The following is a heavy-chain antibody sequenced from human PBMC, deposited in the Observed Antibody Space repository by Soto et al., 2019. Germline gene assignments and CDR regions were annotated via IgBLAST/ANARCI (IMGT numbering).Heavy chain of an antibody. CDR1: GFTFSAYA. Sequence: GGSLSLSCAASGFTFSAYAMHWVRQAPGKGLEWVAVISYDGTNNYYADSVKGRFTISRDNSKNTLYLQMNSMRAEDTALSYCVKSERFDPWGQGTLVTVSS. J-gene: IGHJ4*01. D-gene: IGHD1-1*01. CDR3: VKSERFDP. CDR2: ISYDGTNN. V-gene: IGHV3-30-3*01.